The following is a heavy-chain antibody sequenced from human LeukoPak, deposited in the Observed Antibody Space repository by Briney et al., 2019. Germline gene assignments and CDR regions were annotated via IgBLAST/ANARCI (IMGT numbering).Heavy chain of an antibody. Sequence: PSETLSLTCTVSGGSIGTYYWSWIRQPAGKGLEWIGRIYTSGNTKYNPSLKSRVTISVDTSKNQFSLKLNSVTAADTAVYYCARVVTDYSSSSSWFDPWGQGILVTVSS. J-gene: IGHJ5*02. D-gene: IGHD6-6*01. CDR3: ARVVTDYSSSSSWFDP. CDR1: GGSIGTYY. CDR2: IYTSGNT. V-gene: IGHV4-4*07.